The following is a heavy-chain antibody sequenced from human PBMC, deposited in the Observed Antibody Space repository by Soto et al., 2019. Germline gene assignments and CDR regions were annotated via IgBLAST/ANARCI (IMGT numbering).Heavy chain of an antibody. Sequence: QVQLVESGGGVVQPGRSLRLSCAASGFTFSSYAMHWVRQAPGKGLEWVAVISYDGSNKYYADSVKGRFTISRDNSKNTLYLQMNSLRAEDTAVYYCASYVDIVAGVDYWGQGTLVTVSS. J-gene: IGHJ4*02. D-gene: IGHD5-12*01. V-gene: IGHV3-30-3*01. CDR1: GFTFSSYA. CDR2: ISYDGSNK. CDR3: ASYVDIVAGVDY.